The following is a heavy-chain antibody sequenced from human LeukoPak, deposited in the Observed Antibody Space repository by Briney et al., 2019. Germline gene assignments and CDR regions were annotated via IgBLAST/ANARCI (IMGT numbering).Heavy chain of an antibody. CDR1: GFTFRSYS. D-gene: IGHD6-19*01. Sequence: PGGSLRLSCVASGFTFRSYSMNWVRQAPGKGLEWVSSISPSGSSTWHAESVKGRFTISRDNARNSLFLQMNSLRAEDTAVYYCARDFLGEAGAGGCWGQGTLVHVSS. J-gene: IGHJ4*02. V-gene: IGHV3-21*01. CDR3: ARDFLGEAGAGGC. CDR2: ISPSGSST.